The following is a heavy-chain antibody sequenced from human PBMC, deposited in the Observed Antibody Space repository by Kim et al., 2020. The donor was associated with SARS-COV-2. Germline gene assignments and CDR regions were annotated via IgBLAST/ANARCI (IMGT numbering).Heavy chain of an antibody. D-gene: IGHD6-19*01. V-gene: IGHV3-33*01. CDR2: IWYDGSNK. CDR1: GFTFSSYG. CDR3: ARDGVAGTNNWFDP. Sequence: GGSLRLSCAASGFTFSSYGMHWVRQAPGKGLEWVAVIWYDGSNKYYADSVKGRFTISRDNSKNTLYLQMNSLRAEDTAMYYCARDGVAGTNNWFDPWGQGTLVTVSS. J-gene: IGHJ5*02.